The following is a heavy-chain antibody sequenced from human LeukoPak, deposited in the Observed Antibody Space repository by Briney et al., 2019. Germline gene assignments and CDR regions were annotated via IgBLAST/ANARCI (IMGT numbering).Heavy chain of an antibody. J-gene: IGHJ4*02. V-gene: IGHV3-23*01. D-gene: IGHD3-10*01. CDR2: ISGSGGST. Sequence: GGSLRLSCAASGFTFSSYAMSWVRQAPGKGLEWVSAISGSGGSTCYADSVKGRFTISRDNSKNTLYLQMNSLRAEDTAVYYCAKVLQTSMVRGGVGSGWGQGTLVTVSS. CDR3: AKVLQTSMVRGGVGSG. CDR1: GFTFSSYA.